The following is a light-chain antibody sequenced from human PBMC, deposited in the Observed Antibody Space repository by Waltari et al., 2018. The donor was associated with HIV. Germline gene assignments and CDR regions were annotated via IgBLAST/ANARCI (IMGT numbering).Light chain of an antibody. Sequence: SYALPQPPSVSVSPGQTASLTCSGDQLGDEYACWYQQQPGQSPVLVIYQDNKRPSGIPVRFSGSNAGNTATLSIGGTQAVDEADYYCQAWESSTAAYVFGTGTKVTVL. CDR1: QLGDEY. J-gene: IGLJ1*01. V-gene: IGLV3-1*01. CDR3: QAWESSTAAYV. CDR2: QDN.